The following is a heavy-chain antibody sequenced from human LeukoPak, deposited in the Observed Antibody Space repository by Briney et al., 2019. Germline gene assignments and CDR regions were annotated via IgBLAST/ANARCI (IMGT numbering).Heavy chain of an antibody. Sequence: PGGSLRLSCAASGVTFKNYVMTWVRQAPGKGLEWGSAISGSGGSKYYADSVKGRFTISRDNAKNTLYLQMNSLRAEDTAVYYCARDRRITMRVAYPSIWGQGTMVMVSS. D-gene: IGHD3-22*01. J-gene: IGHJ3*02. CDR3: ARDRRITMRVAYPSI. CDR2: ISGSGGSK. V-gene: IGHV3-23*01. CDR1: GVTFKNYV.